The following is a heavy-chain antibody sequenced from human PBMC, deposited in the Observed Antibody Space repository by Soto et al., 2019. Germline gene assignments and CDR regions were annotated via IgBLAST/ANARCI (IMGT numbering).Heavy chain of an antibody. J-gene: IGHJ4*02. CDR3: ARESEDLTSNFDY. CDR2: ISSTTNYI. Sequence: PGGSLRLSCAASGFTFTRYSMNWVRQAPGKGLEWVSSISSTTNYIYYGDXMKGRFTISRDNAKNSLYLEMNSLRAEDTAVYYCARESEDLTSNFDYWGQGTLVTVSS. V-gene: IGHV3-21*06. CDR1: GFTFTRYS.